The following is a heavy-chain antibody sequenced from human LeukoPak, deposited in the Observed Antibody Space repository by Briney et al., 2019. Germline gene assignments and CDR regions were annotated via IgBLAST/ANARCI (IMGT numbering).Heavy chain of an antibody. CDR1: GYTFTSYG. J-gene: IGHJ4*02. CDR3: ARMVDSSSWYNFLPYPENFDY. Sequence: ASVKVSCTASGYTFTSYGISWVRQAPGQGLEWMGWISAYNGNTNYAQKLQGRVTMTTDTSTSTAYMELRSLRSDDTAVYYCARMVDSSSWYNFLPYPENFDYWGQGTLVTVSS. CDR2: ISAYNGNT. V-gene: IGHV1-18*01. D-gene: IGHD6-13*01.